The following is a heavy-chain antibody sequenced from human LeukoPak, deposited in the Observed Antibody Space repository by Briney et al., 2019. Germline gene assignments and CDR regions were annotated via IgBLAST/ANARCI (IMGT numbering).Heavy chain of an antibody. CDR2: IYYRGST. J-gene: IGHJ3*02. V-gene: IGHV4-39*01. CDR1: GGSISSSSYC. D-gene: IGHD6-13*01. CDR3: ARVAIAVAGTGFDI. Sequence: SETLSLTCTLSGGSISSSSYCCGWIRHPPGKGLEWTGRIYYRGSTHYNPSLKSRVTISVDESKHQFSLKLSSVTAADTAVYYCARVAIAVAGTGFDIWGQGTMVTVSA.